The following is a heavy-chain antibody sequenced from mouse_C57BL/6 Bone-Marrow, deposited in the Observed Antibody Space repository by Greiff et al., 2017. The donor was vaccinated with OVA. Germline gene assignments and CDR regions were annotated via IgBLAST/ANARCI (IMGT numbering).Heavy chain of an antibody. V-gene: IGHV1-63*01. D-gene: IGHD2-4*01. CDR3: ARYDYDVYYAMDY. Sequence: QVQLQQSGAELVRPGTSVKMSCKASGYTFTNYWIGWAKQRPGHGLEWIGDIYPGGGYTNYNEKFKGQATLTADKSSSTAYMQFSSLTSEDSAIYYCARYDYDVYYAMDYWGQGTSVTVSS. CDR2: IYPGGGYT. CDR1: GYTFTNYW. J-gene: IGHJ4*01.